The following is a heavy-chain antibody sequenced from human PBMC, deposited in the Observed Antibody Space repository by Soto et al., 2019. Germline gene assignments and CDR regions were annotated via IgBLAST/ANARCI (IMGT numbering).Heavy chain of an antibody. J-gene: IGHJ4*02. V-gene: IGHV4-59*02. Sequence: SETLSLTCTFSCGSVINSYWGWIRQPPGKGLEWVAYVYYGGSTNYNPSLGSRVTISVDKSKNQFSLKMTSVTGADTAVYYCARGRSHEWELLVQYFDYWGQGTLVTVSS. CDR1: CGSVINSY. D-gene: IGHD1-26*01. CDR3: ARGRSHEWELLVQYFDY. CDR2: VYYGGST.